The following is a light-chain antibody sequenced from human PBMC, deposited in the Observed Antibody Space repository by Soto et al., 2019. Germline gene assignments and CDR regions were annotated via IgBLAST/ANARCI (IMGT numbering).Light chain of an antibody. V-gene: IGLV2-23*02. CDR3: CSYAGPSIHVV. J-gene: IGLJ2*01. CDR1: SSDVGSYNL. Sequence: QSALTQSASVSGSPGQSITISCTGTSSDVGSYNLVSWYQQHPGKAPKLMIYAVTKRPSGVSNRFSGSKSGNTASLTISGLQAEDEADYYCCSYAGPSIHVVFGGGTKVTVL. CDR2: AVT.